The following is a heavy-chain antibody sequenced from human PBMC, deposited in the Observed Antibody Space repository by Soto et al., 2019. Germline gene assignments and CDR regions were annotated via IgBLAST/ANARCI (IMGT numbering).Heavy chain of an antibody. Sequence: ASVKVSCKASGYTFTSYDINWVRQATGQGLEWMGWMNPNSGNTGYAQKFQGRVTMTRNTSISTAYMELSSLRSEDTAVYYCARVSANYYYYYYMDVWAKGPRSPSP. CDR2: MNPNSGNT. V-gene: IGHV1-8*01. CDR1: GYTFTSYD. J-gene: IGHJ6*03. CDR3: ARVSANYYYYYYMDV.